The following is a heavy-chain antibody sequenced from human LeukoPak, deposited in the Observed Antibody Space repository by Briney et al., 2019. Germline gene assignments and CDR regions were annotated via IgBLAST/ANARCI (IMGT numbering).Heavy chain of an antibody. D-gene: IGHD1-1*01. CDR1: GFTFSRYW. Sequence: GGSLRLSCAASGFTFSRYWMSWMRQAPGKGLEWVANIKYDGSEDYYVDSVMGRFTISRDNAKNTLYLQLNSLRVEDTAVYYCKSGGAAPGSFDYWGQGTLVTVSP. J-gene: IGHJ4*02. CDR2: IKYDGSED. CDR3: KSGGAAPGSFDY. V-gene: IGHV3-7*01.